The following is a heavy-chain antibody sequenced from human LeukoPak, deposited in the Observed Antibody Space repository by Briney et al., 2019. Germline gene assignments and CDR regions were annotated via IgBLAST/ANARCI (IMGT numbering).Heavy chain of an antibody. V-gene: IGHV1-69*13. Sequence: SVKVSCRASGGTFSSYAISWVRQAPGQGLEWMGGIIPIFGTANYAQEFQGRVTITADESTSTAYMELSSLRSEDTAVYYCARSNCSSTSCPLLDVWGQGTTVTVSS. J-gene: IGHJ6*02. CDR1: GGTFSSYA. D-gene: IGHD2-2*01. CDR2: IIPIFGTA. CDR3: ARSNCSSTSCPLLDV.